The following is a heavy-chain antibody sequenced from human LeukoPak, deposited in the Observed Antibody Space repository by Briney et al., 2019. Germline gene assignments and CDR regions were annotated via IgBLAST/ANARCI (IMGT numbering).Heavy chain of an antibody. CDR2: ISPDGSTT. V-gene: IGHV3-74*01. CDR3: ARVNVCPRCHFDY. J-gene: IGHJ4*02. D-gene: IGHD3-16*01. CDR1: GFAFSNYL. Sequence: PGGSLRLSCAGSGFAFSNYLMHWVRQVPGKGPVWVSRISPDGSTTLYADSVKGRFTISRDNAKNTLYLQMNTLRAEDTAVYYCARVNVCPRCHFDYWGQGTLVTVSS.